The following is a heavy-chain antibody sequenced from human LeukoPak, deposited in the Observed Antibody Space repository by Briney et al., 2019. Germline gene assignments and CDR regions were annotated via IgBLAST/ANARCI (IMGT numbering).Heavy chain of an antibody. V-gene: IGHV3-30*18. CDR2: ISYDGSNK. CDR3: AKDPFPSMIVVEGPDY. D-gene: IGHD3-22*01. J-gene: IGHJ4*02. CDR1: GFTFSSYG. Sequence: GGSLRLSCAASGFTFSSYGMHWVRQAPGKGLEWVAVISYDGSNKYYADSVKGRFTISRDNSKNTLYLQMNSLRAEDTAVYYCAKDPFPSMIVVEGPDYWGQGTLVTVSS.